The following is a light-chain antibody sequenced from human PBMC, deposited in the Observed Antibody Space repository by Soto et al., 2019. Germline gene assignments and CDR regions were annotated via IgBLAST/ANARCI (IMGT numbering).Light chain of an antibody. Sequence: EIYLTQSASSLSASVGERVTITCRARQAITHNLAWYQQKPGNPPKLLIYADSTLYSGVPSRYSVRKVATLFILTIVSLQPEDVATYYCQQAKSYPRTFGGGTKVDIK. CDR2: ADS. CDR1: QAITHN. CDR3: QQAKSYPRT. J-gene: IGKJ4*02. V-gene: IGKV1-9*01.